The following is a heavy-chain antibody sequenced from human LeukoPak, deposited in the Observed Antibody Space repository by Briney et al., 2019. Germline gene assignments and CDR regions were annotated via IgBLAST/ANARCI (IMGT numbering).Heavy chain of an antibody. V-gene: IGHV3-9*01. Sequence: PGGSLRLSCAASGFTFSSYAMSWVRQAPGKGLEWVSGISWNSGSIGYADSVKGRFTISRDNAKNSLYLQMNSLRAEDTALYYCAKDIGQWLLPSYFDYWGQGTLVTVSS. D-gene: IGHD6-19*01. CDR1: GFTFSSYA. J-gene: IGHJ4*02. CDR2: ISWNSGSI. CDR3: AKDIGQWLLPSYFDY.